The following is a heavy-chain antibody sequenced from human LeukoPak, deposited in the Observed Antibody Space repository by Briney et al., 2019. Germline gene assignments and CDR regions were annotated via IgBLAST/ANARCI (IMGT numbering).Heavy chain of an antibody. J-gene: IGHJ6*02. CDR3: TRDKRSRIQLWSCGMDV. V-gene: IGHV3-49*04. CDR1: GFTFGDYA. CDR2: IRSKAYGGTT. Sequence: PGGSLRLSSTASGFTFGDYAMSWVRQAPGKGLEWVGFIRSKAYGGTTEYAASVKGRFTISRDDSKSIAYLQMNSLKTEDTAVYYCTRDKRSRIQLWSCGMDVWGQGTTVTVSS. D-gene: IGHD5-18*01.